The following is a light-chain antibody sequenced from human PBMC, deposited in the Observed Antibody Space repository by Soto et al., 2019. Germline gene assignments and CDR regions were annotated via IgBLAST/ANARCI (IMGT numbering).Light chain of an antibody. CDR2: AAS. CDR1: QCIGTY. J-gene: IGKJ2*01. V-gene: IGKV1-39*01. CDR3: QESHST. Sequence: DAQMTQSPSSLSASVGDSVTITCRASQCIGTYLDWYQHKPGKAPKLLIYAASSLQSGVPSRFSGSGSGTDFTLTISRLQPEDFATYYCQESHSTFGQGTKLEIK.